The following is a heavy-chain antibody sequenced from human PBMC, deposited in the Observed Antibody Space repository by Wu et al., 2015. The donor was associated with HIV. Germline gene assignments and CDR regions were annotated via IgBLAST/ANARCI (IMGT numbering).Heavy chain of an antibody. CDR2: IIPMFGTT. J-gene: IGHJ4*02. CDR1: GGTFNNYA. Sequence: QVQLVQSGAEVKKPGSSVKVSCRTSGGTFNNYAFSWVRQAPGQGLEWMGRIIPMFGTTNYAQKFRGRVTITADEPTTTAYLELSSLKSEDTAVYFCARTEQQLDYWGQGTLVTVSS. D-gene: IGHD1/OR15-1a*01. CDR3: ARTEQQLDY. V-gene: IGHV1-69*13.